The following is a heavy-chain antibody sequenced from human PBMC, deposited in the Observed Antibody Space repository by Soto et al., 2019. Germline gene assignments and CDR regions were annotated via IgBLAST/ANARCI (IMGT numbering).Heavy chain of an antibody. D-gene: IGHD3-16*02. CDR1: GGTFSSYT. Sequence: QVQLVQSGAEVKKPGSSVKVSCKASGGTFSSYTISWVRQAPGQGLEWMGRIIPILGIANYAQKFQGRVTITADKSTSTAYMELSSLRSEYTAVYYCAISAYYDYIWGSYRSGFDYWGQGTLVTVSS. CDR2: IIPILGIA. CDR3: AISAYYDYIWGSYRSGFDY. V-gene: IGHV1-69*02. J-gene: IGHJ4*02.